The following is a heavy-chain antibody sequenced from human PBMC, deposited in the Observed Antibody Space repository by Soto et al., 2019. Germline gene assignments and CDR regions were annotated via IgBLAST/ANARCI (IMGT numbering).Heavy chain of an antibody. CDR2: ISYDGSNK. J-gene: IGHJ4*02. V-gene: IGHV3-30-3*01. Sequence: ESGGGVVQPGRSLRLSCAASGFTFSSYAMHWVRQAPGKGLEWVAVISYDGSNKYYADSVKGRFTISRDNSKNTLYLQMXXXXXXXXXXXXXXXXXXXXXXXXXXYWGQGTLVTVSS. CDR3: XXXXXXXXXXXXXY. CDR1: GFTFSSYA.